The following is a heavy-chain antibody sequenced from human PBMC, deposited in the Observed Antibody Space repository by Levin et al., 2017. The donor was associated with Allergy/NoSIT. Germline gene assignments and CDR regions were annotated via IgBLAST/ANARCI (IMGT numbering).Heavy chain of an antibody. V-gene: IGHV5-51*01. CDR3: ARQVDAFDI. J-gene: IGHJ3*02. Sequence: GGSLRLSCKGSGYTFTSYWIGWVRQMPGKGLEWMGLVYPGDSETRYSPSSQGQVTISVDRSINTAYLQWNSLKSSDTAMYYCARQVDAFDIWGKGTMVTVSS. CDR2: VYPGDSET. CDR1: GYTFTSYW.